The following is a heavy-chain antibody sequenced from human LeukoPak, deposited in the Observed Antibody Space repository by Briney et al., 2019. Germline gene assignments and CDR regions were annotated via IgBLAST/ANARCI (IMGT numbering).Heavy chain of an antibody. J-gene: IGHJ4*02. Sequence: GGSLRLSCAASGFTFSDYFMSWIRQAPGKGLEWVSYISTSGSTIYYADSVKGRFTISRDNAKNSLYLQMTSLRAEDTAVYYCAKGLPATLLDYWGQGTLVTVSS. D-gene: IGHD2-2*01. V-gene: IGHV3-11*01. CDR2: ISTSGSTI. CDR3: AKGLPATLLDY. CDR1: GFTFSDYF.